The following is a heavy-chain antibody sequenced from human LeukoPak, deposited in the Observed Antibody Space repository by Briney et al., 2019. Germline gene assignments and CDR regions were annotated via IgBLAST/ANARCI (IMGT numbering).Heavy chain of an antibody. V-gene: IGHV3-66*02. Sequence: GGSLRLSCAASGLTFSSYAMSWVRQAPGKGLEWVSVIYSGGSTYYADSVKGRFTISRDNSKNTLYLQMNSLRAEDTAVYYCARVDVVDYYDSSGPFDYWGQGTLVTVSS. J-gene: IGHJ4*02. D-gene: IGHD3-22*01. CDR1: GLTFSSYA. CDR3: ARVDVVDYYDSSGPFDY. CDR2: IYSGGST.